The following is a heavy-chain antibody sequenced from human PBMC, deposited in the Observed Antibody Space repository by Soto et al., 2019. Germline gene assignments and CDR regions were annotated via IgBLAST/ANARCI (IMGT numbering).Heavy chain of an antibody. V-gene: IGHV1-18*01. D-gene: IGHD3-16*02. J-gene: IGHJ4*02. CDR3: ARLVVSHLYYFDY. CDR2: ISAYNGRA. Sequence: QLQLVQSGVEVKTPGASVEVSCKASGYTFSNYGFTWVRQAPGQGLEWMGWISAYNGRADYAEKFQGRVSMTTDTSTSTGYMELRSLRSDDTAVYYCARLVVSHLYYFDYWGQGTLVTVSS. CDR1: GYTFSNYG.